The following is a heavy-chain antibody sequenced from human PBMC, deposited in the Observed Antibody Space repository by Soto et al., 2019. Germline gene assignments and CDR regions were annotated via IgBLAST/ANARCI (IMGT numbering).Heavy chain of an antibody. CDR1: GYTFAGYY. CDR3: ARGFGQQLVKHRFVY. CDR2: INPNSGGT. J-gene: IGHJ4*02. D-gene: IGHD6-13*01. Sequence: ASVKVSCKASGYTFAGYYMHWVRQAPGQGLEWMGWINPNSGGTNYAQKFQGWVTMTRDTSISTAYMELSRLRSDDTAVYYCARGFGQQLVKHRFVYSGQATLVTDSS. V-gene: IGHV1-2*04.